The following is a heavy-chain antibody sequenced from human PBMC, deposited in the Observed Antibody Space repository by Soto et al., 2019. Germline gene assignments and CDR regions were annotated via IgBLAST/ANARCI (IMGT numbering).Heavy chain of an antibody. CDR3: ARDALLYYYDSSGYYSQAYYYGMDV. Sequence: PSETLSLTCTVSGGSISSYYWSWIRQPAGKGLEWIGRIYTSGSTNYNPSLKSRVTMSVDTSKNQFSLKLSSVTAAATAVYDCARDALLYYYDSSGYYSQAYYYGMDVWGQGTTVTVSS. CDR2: IYTSGST. D-gene: IGHD3-22*01. V-gene: IGHV4-4*07. J-gene: IGHJ6*02. CDR1: GGSISSYY.